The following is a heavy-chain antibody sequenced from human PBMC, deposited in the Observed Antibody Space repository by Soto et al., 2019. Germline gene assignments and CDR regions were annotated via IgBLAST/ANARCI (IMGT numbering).Heavy chain of an antibody. CDR3: GRCNYGLYYFDS. J-gene: IGHJ4*02. CDR1: SGSISGSAR. D-gene: IGHD3-10*01. CDR2: ISHSGNT. V-gene: IGHV4-4*02. Sequence: QVHLQESGPGLVKPSGTLSLTCAVSSGSISGSARWTWVRQPPGKGLEWIGEISHSGNTDYNPSLKSRVTSSVDKSRNQFSLKLSSVTAADTAVYYCGRCNYGLYYFDSWGQGTLVTVSS.